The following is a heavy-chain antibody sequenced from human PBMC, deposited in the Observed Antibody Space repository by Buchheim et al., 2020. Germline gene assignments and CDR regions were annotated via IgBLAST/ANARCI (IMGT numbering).Heavy chain of an antibody. D-gene: IGHD1-26*01. CDR3: ARGALSGSYYFDY. CDR2: IVSGSSYI. V-gene: IGHV3-21*01. CDR1: RFTFSIYT. Sequence: EVQLVESGGGLVKPGGSLRLSCAASRFTFSIYTMHWVRQAPGKGLEWVSSIVSGSSYIYYADSVKGRFTISRDNAKNSLSLLMNSLRADDTAVYYCARGALSGSYYFDYWGQGTL. J-gene: IGHJ4*02.